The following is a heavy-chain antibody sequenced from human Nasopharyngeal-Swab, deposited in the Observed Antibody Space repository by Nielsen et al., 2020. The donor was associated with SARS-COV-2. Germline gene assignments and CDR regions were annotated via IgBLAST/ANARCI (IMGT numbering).Heavy chain of an antibody. CDR3: AKEGPGMFGVVGLDV. J-gene: IGHJ6*02. V-gene: IGHV3-30*18. D-gene: IGHD3-3*01. Sequence: WIRQPPRKGLEWVAVISYDGINKYNADSVKGRFTISRDNSKDTLYLQMNSLRAEDTAVYYCAKEGPGMFGVVGLDVWGQGTTVTVSS. CDR2: ISYDGINK.